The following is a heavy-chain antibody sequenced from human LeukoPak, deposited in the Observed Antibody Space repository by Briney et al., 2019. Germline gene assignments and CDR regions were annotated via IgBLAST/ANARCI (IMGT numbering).Heavy chain of an antibody. CDR1: GGSFSGYY. J-gene: IGHJ4*02. Sequence: SETLSLTCAGYGGSFSGYYWSGLRQPPGKGLEWIGEINHSGSTNYNPSLKSRVTITVDTSKNQFSLKLSSVTAADTAVYYCAGYGDYGGNYWGQGTLDTVSS. V-gene: IGHV4-34*01. CDR2: INHSGST. D-gene: IGHD4-23*01. CDR3: AGYGDYGGNY.